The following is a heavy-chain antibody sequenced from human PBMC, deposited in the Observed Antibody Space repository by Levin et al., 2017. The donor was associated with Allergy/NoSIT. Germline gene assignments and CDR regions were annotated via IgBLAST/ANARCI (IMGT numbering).Heavy chain of an antibody. D-gene: IGHD3-10*01. CDR3: ARARDYYGSGSDDFDY. V-gene: IGHV3-11*05. Sequence: NPGESLKISCAASGFTFSDYYMSWIRQAPGQGLEWVSYISSSSSYTNYADSVKGRFTISRDNAKNSLYLQMNSLRAEDTAVYYCARARDYYGSGSDDFDYWGQGTLVTVSA. CDR2: ISSSSSYT. J-gene: IGHJ4*02. CDR1: GFTFSDYY.